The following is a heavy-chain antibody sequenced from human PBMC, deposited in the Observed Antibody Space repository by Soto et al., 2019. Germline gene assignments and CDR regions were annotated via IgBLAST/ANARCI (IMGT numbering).Heavy chain of an antibody. CDR2: IYWDDDK. D-gene: IGHD3-3*01. J-gene: IGHJ4*02. V-gene: IGHV2-5*02. Sequence: QITLNESGPTQVKPRQTLTLTCTFSGFSLTTSGVGVGWIRQSPGKAPEWLALIYWDDDKRYSTSLKSRPTITKDTSKNQLVLRMADLDPADTATYYCAHRVLRTVFGLVTTTAIYFDFWGQGTPVAVSS. CDR1: GFSLTTSGVG. CDR3: AHRVLRTVFGLVTTTAIYFDF.